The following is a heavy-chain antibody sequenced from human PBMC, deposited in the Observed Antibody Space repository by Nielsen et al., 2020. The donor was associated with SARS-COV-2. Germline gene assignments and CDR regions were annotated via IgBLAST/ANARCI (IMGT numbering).Heavy chain of an antibody. CDR3: ARPSGGSYSNYYYYMDV. CDR1: GGSVNTGSYY. J-gene: IGHJ6*03. D-gene: IGHD1-26*01. CDR2: VYYSGNT. V-gene: IGHV4-61*01. Sequence: SETLSLTCTVSGGSVNTGSYYWSWIRQPPGKGLEWIGFVYYSGNTNYNPSLKSRVTISVDTSKNQFSLNLTSVTAADTAVYYCARPSGGSYSNYYYYMDVWGKGTTVTVSS.